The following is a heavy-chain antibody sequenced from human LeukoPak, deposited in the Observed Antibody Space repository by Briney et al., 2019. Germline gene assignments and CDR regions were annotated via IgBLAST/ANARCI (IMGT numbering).Heavy chain of an antibody. CDR3: ARDRGAIDY. J-gene: IGHJ4*02. CDR2: ISSGSDTI. CDR1: GFTFSSYA. Sequence: GGSLRLSCAASGFTFSSYAINWVRQAPGKGLEWLSYISSGSDTIYYADSVKGRFTISRDDAKNSLYLQMSSLRVEDTAVYYCARDRGAIDYWGQGTLVTVSS. D-gene: IGHD1-26*01. V-gene: IGHV3-48*01.